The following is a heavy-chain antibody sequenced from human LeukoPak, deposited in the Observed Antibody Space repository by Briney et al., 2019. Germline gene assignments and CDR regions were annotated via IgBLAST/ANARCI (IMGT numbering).Heavy chain of an antibody. CDR3: AKRGEYQLLGEDYFDY. CDR2: IRYDGSNK. V-gene: IGHV3-30*02. CDR1: GFTFSSYG. Sequence: GGFLRLSCAASGFTFSSYGMHWVRQAPGKGLEWVAFIRYDGSNKYYADSVKGRFTISRDNSKNTLYLQMNSLRAEDTAVYYCAKRGEYQLLGEDYFDYWGQGTLVTVSS. D-gene: IGHD2-2*01. J-gene: IGHJ4*02.